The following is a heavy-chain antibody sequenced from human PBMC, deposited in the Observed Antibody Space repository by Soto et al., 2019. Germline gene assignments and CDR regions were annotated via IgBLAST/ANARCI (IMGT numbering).Heavy chain of an antibody. D-gene: IGHD3-9*01. V-gene: IGHV1-18*01. J-gene: IGHJ4*02. CDR3: ARVEFSGYYDILTGYYYLDY. CDR2: ISAYNGNT. CDR1: GYTFTSYG. Sequence: ASVKVSCKASGYTFTSYGISWVRQAPGQGLEWMGWISAYNGNTNYAQKLQGRVTMTTDTSTSTAYMELRSLRSDDTAVYYCARVEFSGYYDILTGYYYLDYWGQGTLVTVSS.